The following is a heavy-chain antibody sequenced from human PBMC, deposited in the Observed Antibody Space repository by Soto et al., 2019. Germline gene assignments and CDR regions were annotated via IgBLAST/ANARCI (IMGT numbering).Heavy chain of an antibody. V-gene: IGHV3-30*18. D-gene: IGHD6-19*01. J-gene: IGHJ4*02. CDR3: AKEEEWLGLDY. Sequence: GGSLRLSCAASGFTFSSYGMHWVRQAPGKGLEWVAVISYDGSNKYYADSVKGRFTISRDNSKNTLYLQMNSLRAEDTAVYYCAKEEEWLGLDYWGQGTLVTVSS. CDR1: GFTFSSYG. CDR2: ISYDGSNK.